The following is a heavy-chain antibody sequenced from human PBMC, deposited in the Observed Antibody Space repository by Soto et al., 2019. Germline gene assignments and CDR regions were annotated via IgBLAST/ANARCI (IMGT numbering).Heavy chain of an antibody. Sequence: SETLSLTYAVYGGSFSGYYWSWIRQPPGKGLEWIGEINHSGSTNYNPSLKSRVTISVDTSKNQFSLKLSSVTAADTAVYYCARGRGRMVRGVIIPRYYYYYGMDVWGQGTTVTVSS. V-gene: IGHV4-34*01. J-gene: IGHJ6*02. CDR2: INHSGST. CDR3: ARGRGRMVRGVIIPRYYYYYGMDV. CDR1: GGSFSGYY. D-gene: IGHD3-10*01.